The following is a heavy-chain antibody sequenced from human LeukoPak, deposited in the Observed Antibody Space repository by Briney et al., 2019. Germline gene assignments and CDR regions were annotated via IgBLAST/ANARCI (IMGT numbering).Heavy chain of an antibody. CDR3: VSHSDPLTNYSFAY. J-gene: IGHJ4*02. CDR1: GFSVSSNY. Sequence: PGGSLRLSCAASGFSVSSNYMSWVRQAPGKGLEWVSIIYSGGNTYYADSVRGRFTISRDSSKNTLSLQLSSLRADDTAVYYCVSHSDPLTNYSFAYWGQGTLVTVSS. D-gene: IGHD3-9*01. CDR2: IYSGGNT. V-gene: IGHV3-53*05.